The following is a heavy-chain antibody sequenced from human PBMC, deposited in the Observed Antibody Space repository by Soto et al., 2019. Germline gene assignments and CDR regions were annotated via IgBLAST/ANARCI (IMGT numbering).Heavy chain of an antibody. Sequence: QVQLVESGGGVVQPGRSLRLSCAASGFTFSNYGMHWVRQAPGKGLEWVALISYDGNQKYYSDSVKGRFTISRDNSKNTLYLQMNSLRAEDTAVYYCARSNNYYYLAMDVWGQRTTVTVSS. CDR1: GFTFSNYG. CDR3: ARSNNYYYLAMDV. CDR2: ISYDGNQK. V-gene: IGHV3-30*03. J-gene: IGHJ6*02.